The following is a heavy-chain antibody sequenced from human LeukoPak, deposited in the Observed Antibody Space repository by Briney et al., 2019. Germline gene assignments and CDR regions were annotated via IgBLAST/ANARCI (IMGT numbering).Heavy chain of an antibody. V-gene: IGHV3-21*01. D-gene: IGHD6-6*01. Sequence: PGGSLRLSCAASGFTFSSYSMNWVRQAPGKGLEWVSSISSSSSYIYYADSVKGRFTISRDNAKNSLYLQMNSLRAEDTAVYYCARDQGVEQLVLGAVDYWGQGTPVTVSS. CDR2: ISSSSSYI. CDR3: ARDQGVEQLVLGAVDY. CDR1: GFTFSSYS. J-gene: IGHJ4*02.